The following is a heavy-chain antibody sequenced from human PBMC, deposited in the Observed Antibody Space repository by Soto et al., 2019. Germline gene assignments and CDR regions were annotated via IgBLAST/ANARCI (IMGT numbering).Heavy chain of an antibody. CDR2: IYYSGST. D-gene: IGHD3-22*01. Sequence: SETLSLTCTVSGGSISSYYWSWIRQPPGKGLEWIGYIYYSGSTYYNPSLKSRVTISVDTSKNQFSLKLSSVTAADTAVYYCARDRVSSYYYDSSGPLGYFDYWGQGTLVTVSS. CDR3: ARDRVSSYYYDSSGPLGYFDY. CDR1: GGSISSYY. V-gene: IGHV4-59*06. J-gene: IGHJ4*02.